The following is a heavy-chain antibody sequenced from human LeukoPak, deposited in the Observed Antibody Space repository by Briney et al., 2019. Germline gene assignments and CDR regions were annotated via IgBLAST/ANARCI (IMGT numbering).Heavy chain of an antibody. J-gene: IGHJ4*02. CDR1: GFTFSDYY. V-gene: IGHV3-23*01. D-gene: IGHD6-6*01. Sequence: GGSLRLSCAASGFTFSDYYMSWIRQAPGKGLEWVSTITGSGGSTYYADSVKGRFTISRDNSKNTLYLQMNSLRAEDTAIYYCAKDIHYSSSSGSFDYWGQGTLVTVSS. CDR3: AKDIHYSSSSGSFDY. CDR2: ITGSGGST.